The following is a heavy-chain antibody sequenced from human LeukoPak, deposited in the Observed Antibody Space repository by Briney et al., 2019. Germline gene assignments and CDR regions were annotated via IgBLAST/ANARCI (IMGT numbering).Heavy chain of an antibody. D-gene: IGHD3-22*01. Sequence: PSETLSLTCTVSGGSISSYYWSWIRQPPGKGLEWIGYIYYSGSTNYNPSLKSRVTISVGTSKNQFSLKLSSVTAADTAVYYCARLTPFTYYYDSSGYYFDYWGQGTLVTVSS. V-gene: IGHV4-59*08. CDR2: IYYSGST. CDR3: ARLTPFTYYYDSSGYYFDY. J-gene: IGHJ4*02. CDR1: GGSISSYY.